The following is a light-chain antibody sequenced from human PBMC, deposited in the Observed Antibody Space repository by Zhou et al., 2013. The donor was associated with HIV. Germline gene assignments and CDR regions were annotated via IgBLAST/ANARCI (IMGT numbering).Light chain of an antibody. CDR2: GAS. V-gene: IGKV1-39*01. J-gene: IGKJ4*01. Sequence: DIQMTQSPSFVSASVGDRVTITCRASQSIVISLNWYQQKPGKAPKLLIYGASKLQSGVPSRFSGSGYGTDFTLTISGLQIEDFATYYCEQSYTPPHTFGGGTKVEI. CDR1: QSIVIS. CDR3: EQSYTPPHT.